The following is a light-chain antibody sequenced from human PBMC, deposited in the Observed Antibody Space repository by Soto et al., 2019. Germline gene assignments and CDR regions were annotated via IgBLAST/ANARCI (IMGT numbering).Light chain of an antibody. Sequence: DVVMTQSPLSLPVTLGQPASISCRSSQCLLHIDGATFLAWFQQRPGQSPRRLIYQVSNRDSGVPDRFSGSGSGTDFTLKISRVEAEDVGVYYCMQGTHRPYTVGQGPKLEI. CDR3: MQGTHRPYT. J-gene: IGKJ2*01. CDR1: QCLLHIDGATF. V-gene: IGKV2-30*02. CDR2: QVS.